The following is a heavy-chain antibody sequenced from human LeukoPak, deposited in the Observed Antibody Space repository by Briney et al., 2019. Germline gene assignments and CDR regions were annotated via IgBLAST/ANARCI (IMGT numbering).Heavy chain of an antibody. Sequence: GGSLRLSCAASGFTFSNAWMSWVRQAPGKGLEWVGRIKSKTDGGTTDYAAPVKGRFTISRDDSKNTLYLQMNSLKTEDTAVYYCITYSSGWYVGDYWGQGTLVTVSS. CDR1: GFTFSNAW. V-gene: IGHV3-15*01. J-gene: IGHJ4*02. D-gene: IGHD6-19*01. CDR3: ITYSSGWYVGDY. CDR2: IKSKTDGGTT.